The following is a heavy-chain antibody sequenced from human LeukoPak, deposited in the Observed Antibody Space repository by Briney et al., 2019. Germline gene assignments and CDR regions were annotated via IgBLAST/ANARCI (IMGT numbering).Heavy chain of an antibody. CDR3: ARDTAMATFDY. Sequence: GESLKISCKGSGYTFTSYWIGLVRQMPGKGLEWMGIIYPGDSDTRYSPSFQGQVPISADKSISTAYLQWSSLKASDTAMYYCARDTAMATFDYWGQGTLVTVSS. V-gene: IGHV5-51*01. CDR2: IYPGDSDT. CDR1: GYTFTSYW. J-gene: IGHJ4*02. D-gene: IGHD5-18*01.